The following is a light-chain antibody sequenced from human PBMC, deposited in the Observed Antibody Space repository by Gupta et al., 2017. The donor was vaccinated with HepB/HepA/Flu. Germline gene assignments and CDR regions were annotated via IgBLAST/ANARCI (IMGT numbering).Light chain of an antibody. CDR2: DAS. V-gene: IGKV3-15*01. CDR1: QNISSG. CDR3: LQYTNGRPT. J-gene: IGKJ4*01. Sequence: EIVMTQSPATLSVSLGERATLSCRASQNISSGLAWYQQKPGQTPRLLIYDASTRATDIPARFSGSGSAAEFRLTMRSLKSEDSVVSCCLQYTNGRPTLGGGTKVEIQ.